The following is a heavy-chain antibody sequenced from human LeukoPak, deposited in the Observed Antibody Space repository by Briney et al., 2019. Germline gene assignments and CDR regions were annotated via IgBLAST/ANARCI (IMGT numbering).Heavy chain of an antibody. V-gene: IGHV3-30*04. CDR2: ISYDGSHK. D-gene: IGHD3-10*01. CDR3: ARDSFHGLGNYYIGSFVDY. Sequence: GGSLRLSCAASGFTFTNYAVQWVRQAPGKGLEWVAVISYDGSHKNYADSVKGRFTISRDNSKDTLYLQMNNLRAEDTAMYYCARDSFHGLGNYYIGSFVDYWGQGTLVTVSS. CDR1: GFTFTNYA. J-gene: IGHJ4*02.